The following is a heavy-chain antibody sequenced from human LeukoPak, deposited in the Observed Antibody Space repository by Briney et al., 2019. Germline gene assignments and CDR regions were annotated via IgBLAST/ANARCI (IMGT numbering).Heavy chain of an antibody. V-gene: IGHV3-23*01. CDR2: IGGSGGST. D-gene: IGHD3-3*01. J-gene: IGHJ4*02. Sequence: GGSLRLSCAASGFTFSSYAMSWVRQAPGKGLEWVSAIGGSGGSTYYADSVKGRFTISRDNSKNTLYLQMNSLRAEDTAVYYCAKLVDFWSGYYTTLDYWGQGTLVTVSS. CDR3: AKLVDFWSGYYTTLDY. CDR1: GFTFSSYA.